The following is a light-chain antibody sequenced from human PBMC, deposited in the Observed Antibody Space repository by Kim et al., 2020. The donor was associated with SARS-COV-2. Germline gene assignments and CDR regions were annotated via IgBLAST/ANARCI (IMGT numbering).Light chain of an antibody. Sequence: QSALTQPASVSGSPGQSITISCTGTSSDVGGYNYVSWYQQHPGKAPKLMIYHVTNRPSGVSNRFSGSKSGNTASLTISGLQAEDEADYYCSSYTSSSTYVFGTGT. V-gene: IGLV2-14*03. CDR1: SSDVGGYNY. CDR3: SSYTSSSTYV. J-gene: IGLJ1*01. CDR2: HVT.